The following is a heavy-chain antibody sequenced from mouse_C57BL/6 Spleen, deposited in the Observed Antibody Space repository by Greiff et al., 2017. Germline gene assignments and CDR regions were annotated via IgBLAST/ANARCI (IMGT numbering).Heavy chain of an antibody. CDR1: GYAFSSSW. D-gene: IGHD1-1*01. Sequence: VKLMESGPELVKPGASVKISCKASGYAFSSSWMSWVKQRPGKGLEWIGRISPGDGDTNYNGKFKGKATLTADKSSSTAYMQLSRLTSEDSAVYFCAREEYYGSSCAYWGQGTLGTVSA. CDR2: ISPGDGDT. CDR3: AREEYYGSSCAY. V-gene: IGHV1-82*01. J-gene: IGHJ3*01.